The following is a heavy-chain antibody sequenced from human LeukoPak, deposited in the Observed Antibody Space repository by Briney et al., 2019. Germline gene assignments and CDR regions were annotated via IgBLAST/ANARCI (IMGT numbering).Heavy chain of an antibody. V-gene: IGHV3-7*01. CDR2: IKQDGSEK. CDR1: GFTFSSYW. J-gene: IGHJ3*02. D-gene: IGHD6-19*01. Sequence: GGSLRLSCAASGFTFSSYWMSWVRQAPGKGLEWVANIKQDGSEKYYVDSVKGRFTISRDNAKNSLYLQMNSLRAEDTAVYYCARSFDIAVAGIDAFDIWGQGTMVTVSS. CDR3: ARSFDIAVAGIDAFDI.